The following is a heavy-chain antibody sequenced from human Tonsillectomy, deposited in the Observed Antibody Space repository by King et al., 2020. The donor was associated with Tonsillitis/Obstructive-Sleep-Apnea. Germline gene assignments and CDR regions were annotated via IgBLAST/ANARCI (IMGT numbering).Heavy chain of an antibody. V-gene: IGHV4-4*02. CDR2: IYHSGST. D-gene: IGHD3-9*01. CDR1: GGSISSSNW. Sequence: QLQESGPGLVKPSGTLSLTCAVSGGSISSSNWWSWVRQPPGKGLEWIGEIYHSGSTNYNPSLKSRVTISVDKSKNQFSLKLSSVTAADTAVYYCESQYYDILTGYYYFDYWGQGTLVTVSS. CDR3: ESQYYDILTGYYYFDY. J-gene: IGHJ4*02.